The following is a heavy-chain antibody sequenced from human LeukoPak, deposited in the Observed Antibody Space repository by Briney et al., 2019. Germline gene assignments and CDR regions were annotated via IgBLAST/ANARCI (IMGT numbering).Heavy chain of an antibody. J-gene: IGHJ5*02. CDR2: IYPGDSDT. Sequence: YWSWIRQHPGKGLEWMGIIYPGDSDTRYSPSFQGQVTISADKSISTAYLQWSSLKASDSAVYYCARRPDSCSGGSCYDWFDPWGQGTLVTVTS. V-gene: IGHV5-51*01. D-gene: IGHD2-15*01. CDR3: ARRPDSCSGGSCYDWFDP. CDR1: YW.